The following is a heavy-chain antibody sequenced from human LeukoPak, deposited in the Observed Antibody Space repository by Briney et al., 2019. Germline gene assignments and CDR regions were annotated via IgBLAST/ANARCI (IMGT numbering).Heavy chain of an antibody. CDR3: ARGGWEATISGFDY. J-gene: IGHJ4*02. CDR2: ISYDGSNK. Sequence: PGGSLRLSCVASEFTFRSYDMHWVRQAPGKGLEWVAVISYDGSNKDYADSVKGRFTISRDNTKNSLYLQMNSLRAEDTAVYYCARGGWEATISGFDYWGQGTLVTVSS. CDR1: EFTFRSYD. D-gene: IGHD5-12*01. V-gene: IGHV3-30*03.